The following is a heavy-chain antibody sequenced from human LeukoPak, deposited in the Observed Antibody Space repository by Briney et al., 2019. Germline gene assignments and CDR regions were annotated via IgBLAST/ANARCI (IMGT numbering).Heavy chain of an antibody. CDR2: IWPDGSKN. CDR3: AKISSSAESNFDY. V-gene: IGHV3-30*02. Sequence: GGSLRLSCAASGFTFSTYAMHWVRQAPGKGLEWVAFIWPDGSKNYYADSVKGRFAISRENSKNTVYLQMNDLRPEDTALYFCAKISSSAESNFDYWGQGTLLTASS. CDR1: GFTFSTYA. D-gene: IGHD6-25*01. J-gene: IGHJ4*02.